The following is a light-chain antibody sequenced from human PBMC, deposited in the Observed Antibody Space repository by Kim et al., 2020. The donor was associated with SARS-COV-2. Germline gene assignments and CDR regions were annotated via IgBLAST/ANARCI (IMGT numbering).Light chain of an antibody. CDR2: AAS. CDR3: KHDYSYPRT. J-gene: IGKJ1*01. V-gene: IGKV1-8*01. CDR1: QGISSY. Sequence: AIRITQSPSSLSASTGDRVTITCRASQGISSYLAWYQQKPGKAPKLLIYAASTLQSGVPSRFSGSGSGTDFTLTISCLQSEDFATYYCKHDYSYPRTFGQGTRVDI.